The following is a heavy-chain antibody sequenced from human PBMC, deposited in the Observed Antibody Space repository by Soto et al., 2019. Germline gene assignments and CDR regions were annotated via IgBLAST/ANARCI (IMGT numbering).Heavy chain of an antibody. CDR1: GYNFTGYY. V-gene: IGHV1-2*02. D-gene: IGHD3-22*01. CDR3: ARDTYYFGSSSDGLDT. CDR2: INPNSGGT. J-gene: IGHJ5*02. Sequence: ASVKVSCKTSGYNFTGYYMHWVRQAPGQGLEWMGWINPNSGGTNYAEKFQGRVTMTRGTSISTAYMELNRLTSDDTALYYCARDTYYFGSSSDGLDTWGPGTLVTVSS.